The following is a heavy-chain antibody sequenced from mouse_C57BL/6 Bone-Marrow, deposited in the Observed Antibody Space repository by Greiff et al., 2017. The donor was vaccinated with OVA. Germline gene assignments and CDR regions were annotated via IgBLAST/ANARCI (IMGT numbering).Heavy chain of an antibody. CDR1: GFTFSSYA. CDR2: ISSGGDYI. CDR3: TREGFYYYGSSYDYFDY. Sequence: EVMLVESGEGLVKPGGSLKLSCAASGFTFSSYAMSWVRQTPEKRLEWVAYISSGGDYIYYADTVKGRFTISRDNARNTLYLQMSSLKSEDTAMYYCTREGFYYYGSSYDYFDYWGQGTTLTVSS. V-gene: IGHV5-9-1*02. D-gene: IGHD1-1*01. J-gene: IGHJ2*01.